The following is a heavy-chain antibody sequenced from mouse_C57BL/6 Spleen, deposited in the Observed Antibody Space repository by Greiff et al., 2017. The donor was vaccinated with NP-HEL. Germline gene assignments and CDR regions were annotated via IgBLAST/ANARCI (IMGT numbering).Heavy chain of an antibody. D-gene: IGHD1-1*01. CDR1: GYSITSGYY. V-gene: IGHV3-6*01. CDR2: ISYDGSN. J-gene: IGHJ1*03. Sequence: EVQRVESGPGLGKPSQSLSLTCSVTGYSITSGYYWNWIRQFPGNKLEWMGYISYDGSNKYNPSLKNRISITRDTSKNQFFLKLNSVTTEDTATYYCARVGYYGSRGYFDVWGTGTTVTVSS. CDR3: ARVGYYGSRGYFDV.